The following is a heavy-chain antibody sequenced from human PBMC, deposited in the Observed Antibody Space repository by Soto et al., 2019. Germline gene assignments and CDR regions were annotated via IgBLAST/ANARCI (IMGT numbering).Heavy chain of an antibody. J-gene: IGHJ6*02. CDR3: ARATAAAGTTLQTYYYYGMDV. CDR2: IIPIFGTA. Sequence: QVQLVQSGAEVKKPGSSVKVSCKASGGTFSSYAISWVRQAPGQGLEWMGGIIPIFGTATYAQKFQGRVTITADESTSTAYMELSSLRSEDTAVYYCARATAAAGTTLQTYYYYGMDVWGQGTTVTVSS. D-gene: IGHD6-13*01. V-gene: IGHV1-69*01. CDR1: GGTFSSYA.